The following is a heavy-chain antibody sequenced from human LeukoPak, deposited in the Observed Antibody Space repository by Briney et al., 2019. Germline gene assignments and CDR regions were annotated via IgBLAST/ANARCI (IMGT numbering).Heavy chain of an antibody. CDR2: INHSGST. V-gene: IGHV4-34*01. D-gene: IGHD2/OR15-2a*01. Sequence: SETLSLTCTVSGGSISSYYWSWIRQPPGKGLEWIGEINHSGSTNYNPSLKSRVTISVDTSKNQFPLKLSSVTAADTAVYYCARGLDLGIYAYWGQGTLVTVSS. CDR3: ARGLDLGIYAY. CDR1: GGSISSYY. J-gene: IGHJ4*02.